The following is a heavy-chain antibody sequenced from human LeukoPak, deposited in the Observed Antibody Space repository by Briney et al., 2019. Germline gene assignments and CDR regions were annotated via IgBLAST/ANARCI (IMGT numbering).Heavy chain of an antibody. V-gene: IGHV3-48*01. Sequence: GGSPRLSCAASGFVFSSFSVNWVRQAPGKGLEWVSYIGSSSRPIFYADSVKGRFTISRDNAKNSLYLQMNSLRAEDTAVYYCARVAGVGDFWSGYYGYYYYYYMDVWGKGTTVTVSS. CDR1: GFVFSSFS. D-gene: IGHD3-3*01. CDR2: IGSSSRPI. CDR3: ARVAGVGDFWSGYYGYYYYYYMDV. J-gene: IGHJ6*03.